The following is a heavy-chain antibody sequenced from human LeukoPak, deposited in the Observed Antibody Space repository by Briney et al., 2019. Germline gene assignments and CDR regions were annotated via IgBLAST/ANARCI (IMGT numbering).Heavy chain of an antibody. V-gene: IGHV3-30-3*01. CDR3: ASGYSSSWLPDWFDP. CDR2: ISYDGSNK. J-gene: IGHJ5*02. D-gene: IGHD6-13*01. CDR1: GFTFSNHA. Sequence: GGSLRLSCTASGFTFSNHAMHWVRQAPGKGLEWLTVISYDGSNKYYSDSVKGRFTISRDNSKNTLYLQMNSLRAEDTAVYYCASGYSSSWLPDWFDPWGQGTLVTVSS.